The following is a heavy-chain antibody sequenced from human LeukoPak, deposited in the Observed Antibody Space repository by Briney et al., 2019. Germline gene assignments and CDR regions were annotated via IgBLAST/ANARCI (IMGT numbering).Heavy chain of an antibody. CDR1: GYTFTGYY. J-gene: IGHJ4*02. V-gene: IGHV1-2*02. CDR2: INPNSGGT. CDR3: ARDDYCTNGVCQDY. D-gene: IGHD2-8*01. Sequence: WASVKVSCKASGYTFTGYYMHWVRQAPGQGLEWMGWINPNSGGTNYAQKFQGRVTMTRDTSISTAYMELSRLRSDDTAVYYCARDDYCTNGVCQDYWGQGTLVTVSS.